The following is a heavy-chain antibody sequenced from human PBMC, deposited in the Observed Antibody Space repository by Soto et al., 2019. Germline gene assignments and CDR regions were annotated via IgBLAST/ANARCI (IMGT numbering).Heavy chain of an antibody. CDR2: INPTGGTV. V-gene: IGHV1-46*01. Sequence: QVRLVQSGAEVKKPGASVKISCETSGYTFTKFHLHWVRQAPGQGLEWMGRINPTGGTVNYAQHFQGRVTVTTDTSTSTVLMELSSLRFEDTAVYYCATEGDPRLYAATVFDYWGQGTLLSVSS. D-gene: IGHD3-16*01. J-gene: IGHJ4*02. CDR1: GYTFTKFH. CDR3: ATEGDPRLYAATVFDY.